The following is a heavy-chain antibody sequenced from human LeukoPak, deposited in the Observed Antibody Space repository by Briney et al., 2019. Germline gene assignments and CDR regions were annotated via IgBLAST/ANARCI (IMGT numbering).Heavy chain of an antibody. J-gene: IGHJ4*02. Sequence: SETLSLTCTVSGSSISSYYWSWIRQPPGKGLEWIGYIYYSGSINYNPSLKSRVTISVDTSKNQFSLKLSSVTAADTAVYYCARRDDSSGYHKIFDYWGPGTLVTVSS. CDR2: IYYSGSI. D-gene: IGHD3-22*01. V-gene: IGHV4-59*08. CDR3: ARRDDSSGYHKIFDY. CDR1: GSSISSYY.